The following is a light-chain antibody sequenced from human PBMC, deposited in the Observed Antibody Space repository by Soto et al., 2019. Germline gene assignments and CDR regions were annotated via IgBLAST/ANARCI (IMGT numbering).Light chain of an antibody. J-gene: IGKJ1*01. V-gene: IGKV1-12*01. CDR3: QQANIFPRA. Sequence: DIQMTQSPSSVSASVGDRVTIHCRASQGISNWLAWYQQKPGKAHRLLIYGASILQSGVPSRFSGSGSGTDFTLTISSLQPEEFATYYCQQANIFPRAFGQGTKVDIK. CDR2: GAS. CDR1: QGISNW.